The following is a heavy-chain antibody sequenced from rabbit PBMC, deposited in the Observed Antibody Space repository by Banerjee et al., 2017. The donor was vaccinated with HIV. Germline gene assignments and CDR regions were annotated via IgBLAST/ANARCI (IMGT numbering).Heavy chain of an antibody. V-gene: IGHV1S45*01. Sequence: QEQLEESGGDLVKPEGSLTLTCTASGFSFTSKYVMCWVRQAPGKGLEWIACINTSSGNIVYASWVNDRFTISRDTNENTLYLQLNSLTAADTATYFCARGDWLNLWGPGTLVTVS. J-gene: IGHJ4*01. CDR1: GFSFTSKYV. CDR2: INTSSGNI. CDR3: ARGDWLNL. D-gene: IGHD4-1*01.